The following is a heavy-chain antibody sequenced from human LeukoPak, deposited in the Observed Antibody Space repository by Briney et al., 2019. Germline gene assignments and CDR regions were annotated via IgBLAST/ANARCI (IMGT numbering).Heavy chain of an antibody. J-gene: IGHJ5*02. CDR1: GFTFDDYA. Sequence: GGSLRLSCVASGFTFDDYAMHWVRQAPGKGLEWVSVISWDGGSIDYADSVKGRLTISRDNSKNSLYLQMNSLRAEDTALYYCAKDRGGRWQLRFDPWGQGTLVTVSS. D-gene: IGHD2-15*01. CDR2: ISWDGGSI. V-gene: IGHV3-43D*03. CDR3: AKDRGGRWQLRFDP.